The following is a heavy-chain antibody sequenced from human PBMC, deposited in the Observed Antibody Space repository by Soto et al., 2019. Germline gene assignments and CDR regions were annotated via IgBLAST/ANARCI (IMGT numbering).Heavy chain of an antibody. CDR3: ARRTLTGTWSDP. Sequence: PSETLSLTCTVSGGSISSGGYYWSWILHHPGKGLEWIGYIYYSGSTYYNPSLKSRVTISVDTSKNQFSLKLSPVTAADTAVYYCARRTLTGTWSDPWGQGTMVTVST. J-gene: IGHJ5*02. CDR2: IYYSGST. V-gene: IGHV4-31*03. D-gene: IGHD1-7*01. CDR1: GGSISSGGYY.